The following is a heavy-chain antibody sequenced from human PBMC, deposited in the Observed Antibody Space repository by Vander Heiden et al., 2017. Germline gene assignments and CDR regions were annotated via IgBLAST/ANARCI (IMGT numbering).Heavy chain of an antibody. CDR2: ISSSSSTI. CDR1: GFTFSSYS. D-gene: IGHD6-19*01. CDR3: ARGAQRWLVYYYGMDV. V-gene: IGHV3-48*02. J-gene: IGHJ6*02. Sequence: EVQLVESGGGLVQPGGSLRPSCAASGFTFSSYSMNWVRQAPGKGLEWVSYISSSSSTIYYADSVKGRFTISRDNAKNSLYLQMNSLRDEDTAVYYCARGAQRWLVYYYGMDVWGQGTTVTVSS.